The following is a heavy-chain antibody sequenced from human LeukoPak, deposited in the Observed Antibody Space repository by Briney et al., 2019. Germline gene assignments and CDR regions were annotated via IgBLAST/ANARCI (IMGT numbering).Heavy chain of an antibody. Sequence: PSETLFLTCTVSGGSISSSSYYWGWIRQPPGKGLGWIGSIYYSGSTYYNPSLKSRVTISVDTSKNQFSLKLSSVTAADTAVYYCARDSSWYDYWGQGTLVTVSS. CDR2: IYYSGST. CDR1: GGSISSSSYY. D-gene: IGHD6-13*01. CDR3: ARDSSWYDY. V-gene: IGHV4-39*07. J-gene: IGHJ4*02.